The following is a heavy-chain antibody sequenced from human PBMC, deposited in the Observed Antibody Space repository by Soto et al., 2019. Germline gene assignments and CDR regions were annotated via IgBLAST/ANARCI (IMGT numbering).Heavy chain of an antibody. CDR1: GFTFSSYA. Sequence: EVQLLESGGGLVQPGGSLRLSCAASGFTFSSYAMSWVRQAPGKGLEWVSAISGSGGSTYYADSVKGRFTISRDNSKNTLYLQMNSLRAEDTAVYYCAKKLPHEGEGLEYFQHWGQGTLVTVSS. J-gene: IGHJ1*01. D-gene: IGHD2-21*01. CDR2: ISGSGGST. CDR3: AKKLPHEGEGLEYFQH. V-gene: IGHV3-23*01.